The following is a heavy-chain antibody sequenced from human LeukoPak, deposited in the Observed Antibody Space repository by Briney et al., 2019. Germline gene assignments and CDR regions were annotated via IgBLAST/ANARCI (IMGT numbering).Heavy chain of an antibody. Sequence: GGSLRLSCAASGFTFSSYAMHWVRQAPGQGLEWVAVISYDGSNKYYADSVKGRFTISRDKSKNTLYLQMNSLRAEDTAVYYCAKVGHCSSTNCYAEFRFDYWGPGTLVTVSS. V-gene: IGHV3-30*04. CDR2: ISYDGSNK. J-gene: IGHJ4*02. D-gene: IGHD2-2*01. CDR1: GFTFSSYA. CDR3: AKVGHCSSTNCYAEFRFDY.